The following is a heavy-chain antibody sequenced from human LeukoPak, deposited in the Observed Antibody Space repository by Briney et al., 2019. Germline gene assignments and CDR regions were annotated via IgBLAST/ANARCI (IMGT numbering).Heavy chain of an antibody. Sequence: GGSLRLSCAASGFTFSSYWMSWVRQAPGEGLGWVANIKQDGSEKYYVDSVKGRFTISRDNAKNSLYLQMKSLRAEDAGVCYCAIDTAAYSSSWYGWFDPWGQGTLVTVSS. CDR1: GFTFSSYW. CDR3: AIDTAAYSSSWYGWFDP. J-gene: IGHJ5*02. D-gene: IGHD6-13*01. V-gene: IGHV3-7*01. CDR2: IKQDGSEK.